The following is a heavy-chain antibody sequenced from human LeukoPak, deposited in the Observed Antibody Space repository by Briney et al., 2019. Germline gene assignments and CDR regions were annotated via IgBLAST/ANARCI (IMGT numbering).Heavy chain of an antibody. CDR1: GGSFSGYY. D-gene: IGHD6-13*01. Sequence: SETLSLSCAVYGGSFSGYYWSWIRQPPGKGLEWIGEINHSGSTNYNPSLKSRVTISVDTSKNQFSLKLSSVTAADTAVYYCARGSRMSSWYWGQGTLVTVSS. V-gene: IGHV4-34*01. J-gene: IGHJ4*02. CDR2: INHSGST. CDR3: ARGSRMSSWY.